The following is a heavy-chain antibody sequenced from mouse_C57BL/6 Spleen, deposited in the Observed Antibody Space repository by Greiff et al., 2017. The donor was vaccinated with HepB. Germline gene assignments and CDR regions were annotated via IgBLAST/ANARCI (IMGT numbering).Heavy chain of an antibody. CDR1: GYTFTSYW. Sequence: QVQLQQSGAELVMPGASVKLSCKASGYTFTSYWMHWVKQRPGQGLEWIGEIDPSDSYTNYNQKFKGKSTLTVDKSSSTAYMQLSSLTSEDSAVYYCARGGTGPFAYWGQGTLVTVSA. CDR2: IDPSDSYT. V-gene: IGHV1-69*01. D-gene: IGHD4-1*01. CDR3: ARGGTGPFAY. J-gene: IGHJ3*01.